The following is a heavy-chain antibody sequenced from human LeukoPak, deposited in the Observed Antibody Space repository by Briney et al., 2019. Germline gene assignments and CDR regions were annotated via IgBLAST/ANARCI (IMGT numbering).Heavy chain of an antibody. CDR2: ISWNSGNI. Sequence: PGRSLRLSCAASGFTFDDYAMHWVRQAPGKGLEGVSGISWNSGNIGYADSVKGRFTISRDNAKNSLYLQMNSLRAEDTALYYCAKEGYSSSWYSVYYGMDVWGQGTTVTVSS. V-gene: IGHV3-9*01. D-gene: IGHD6-13*01. CDR1: GFTFDDYA. CDR3: AKEGYSSSWYSVYYGMDV. J-gene: IGHJ6*02.